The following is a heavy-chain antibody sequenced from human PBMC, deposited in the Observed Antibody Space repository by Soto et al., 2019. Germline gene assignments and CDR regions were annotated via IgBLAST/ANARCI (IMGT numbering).Heavy chain of an antibody. CDR3: ASSGYCGGDCYYYFDY. D-gene: IGHD2-21*02. J-gene: IGHJ4*02. Sequence: GESLKISCKGSGYSFTSYWNGWVRQMPGKGLEWMGIIYPGDSDTRYSPSFQGQVTISADKSISTAYLQWSILKASVTAMYCCASSGYCGGDCYYYFDYWGQGTLVTVSS. CDR1: GYSFTSYW. CDR2: IYPGDSDT. V-gene: IGHV5-51*01.